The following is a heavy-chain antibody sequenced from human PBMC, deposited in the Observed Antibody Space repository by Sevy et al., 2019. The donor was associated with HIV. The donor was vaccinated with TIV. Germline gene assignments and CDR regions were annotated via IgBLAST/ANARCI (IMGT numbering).Heavy chain of an antibody. J-gene: IGHJ4*02. D-gene: IGHD5-12*01. CDR3: ARGREMATILFFDY. CDR2: IWYDGSNK. CDR1: GFTFSSYG. Sequence: GGSLRLSCAASGFTFSSYGMHWVRQAPGKGLEWVAVIWYDGSNKYYADSVKGRFTISRDNSKNTLYLQMNSLRAEDSAVYYCARGREMATILFFDYWGQGTLVTVSS. V-gene: IGHV3-33*01.